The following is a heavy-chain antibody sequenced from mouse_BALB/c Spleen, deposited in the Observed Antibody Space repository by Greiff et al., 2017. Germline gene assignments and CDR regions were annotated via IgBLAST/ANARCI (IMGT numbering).Heavy chain of an antibody. Sequence: VQLQQSGAELVKPGASVKLSCTASGFNIKDTYMHWVKQRPEQGLEWIGRIDPSNGNTKYDPKFQGKATITADTSSNTAYLQISSLTSEDTAVYCCARELLSCWYFAVWGAGTTVTVSA. D-gene: IGHD1-1*01. J-gene: IGHJ1*01. CDR3: ARELLSCWYFAV. V-gene: IGHV14-3*02. CDR1: GFNIKDTY. CDR2: IDPSNGNT.